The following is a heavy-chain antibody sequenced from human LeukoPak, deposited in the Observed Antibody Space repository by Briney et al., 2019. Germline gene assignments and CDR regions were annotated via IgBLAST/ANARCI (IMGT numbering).Heavy chain of an antibody. Sequence: SQTLLLTCAISGESVSSDAASWNWIRQSPSRGLEWLGRTYYRSKWYNEYAPSVKGRISVNPDTSKNQFSLQLTSVIPEDTAVYYCVRGNYNSDYWGQGTLVTVSS. CDR2: TYYRSKWYN. CDR3: VRGNYNSDY. J-gene: IGHJ4*02. V-gene: IGHV6-1*01. D-gene: IGHD1-7*01. CDR1: GESVSSDAAS.